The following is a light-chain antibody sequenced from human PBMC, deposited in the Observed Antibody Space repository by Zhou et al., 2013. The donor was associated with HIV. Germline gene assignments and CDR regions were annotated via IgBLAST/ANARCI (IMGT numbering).Light chain of an antibody. V-gene: IGKV1-39*01. CDR2: AAS. Sequence: DIQMTQSPSSLSASVGDRVTITCRSSQPIGTSLNWYVQRPGKAPKLLIFAASRLHSDVASRFSGSGSGTLFSLTITSLHLEDLGIYICQQSQRATVPTFGPGT. CDR1: QPIGTS. J-gene: IGKJ3*01. CDR3: QQSQRATVPT.